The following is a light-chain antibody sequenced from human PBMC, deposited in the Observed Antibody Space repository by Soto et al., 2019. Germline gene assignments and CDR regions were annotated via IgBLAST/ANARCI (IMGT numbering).Light chain of an antibody. V-gene: IGKV3-20*01. J-gene: IGKJ5*01. Sequence: EIVLTQPPGTLSLSPGQRATLSCRASQRLSASDIAWYQQKPGQAPKFLIYGVSSRATGIPDRFSGSGSGTDFTLTISRLEPEDFAVYHCQQYGSSPLITFGQGPRLEIK. CDR1: QRLSASD. CDR2: GVS. CDR3: QQYGSSPLIT.